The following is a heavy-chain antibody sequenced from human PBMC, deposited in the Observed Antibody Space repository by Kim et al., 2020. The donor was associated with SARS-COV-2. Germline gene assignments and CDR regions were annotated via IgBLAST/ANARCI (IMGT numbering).Heavy chain of an antibody. V-gene: IGHV4-59*01. J-gene: IGHJ3*02. D-gene: IGHD3-22*01. CDR3: ARESYYDSSGYGAFDI. Sequence: SLKSRVTISVDTSKNQFSLKLSSVTAADTAVYYCARESYYDSSGYGAFDIWGQGTMVTVSS.